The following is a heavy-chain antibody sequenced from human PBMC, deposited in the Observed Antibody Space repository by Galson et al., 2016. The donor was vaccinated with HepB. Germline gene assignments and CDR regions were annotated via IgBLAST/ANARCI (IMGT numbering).Heavy chain of an antibody. D-gene: IGHD6-19*01. J-gene: IGHJ5*02. Sequence: SVKVSCKASGYTFTSYDINWVRQATGQGLEWMGWMNANSGNTDYAQNFQGRVPLTRDTSTSTAYMELSSLSSKDTAVYYCAGGPSDRSGWDWFDPWGQGTLVTVSS. CDR2: MNANSGNT. CDR1: GYTFTSYD. CDR3: AGGPSDRSGWDWFDP. V-gene: IGHV1-8*01.